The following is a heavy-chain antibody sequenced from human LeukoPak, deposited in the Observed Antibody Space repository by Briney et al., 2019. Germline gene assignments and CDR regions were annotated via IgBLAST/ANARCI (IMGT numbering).Heavy chain of an antibody. V-gene: IGHV1-69*05. D-gene: IGHD3-22*01. CDR1: GGTFSSYA. Sequence: ASVKVSCKASGGTFSSYAISWVRQAPGQGLEWMGGIIPIFGTANYAQKFQGRVTITTDESTSTAYMELSSLRSEDTAVYYCAFTYYYDSSDYLFDYWGQGTLVTVSS. CDR2: IIPIFGTA. J-gene: IGHJ4*02. CDR3: AFTYYYDSSDYLFDY.